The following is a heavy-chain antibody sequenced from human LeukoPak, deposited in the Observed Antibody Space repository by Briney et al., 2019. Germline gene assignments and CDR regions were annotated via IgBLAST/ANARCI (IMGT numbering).Heavy chain of an antibody. CDR2: INHSGST. CDR1: VGSFSGYY. CDR3: ARGTNRRDGYNFPYYYYYGMDV. J-gene: IGHJ6*02. Sequence: SETLSLTCAVYVGSFSGYYWSWIRQPPGKGLEWIGEINHSGSTNYNPSLKSRVTISVDTSKNQFSLKLSSVTAADTAVYYCARGTNRRDGYNFPYYYYYGMDVWGQGTTVTVSS. V-gene: IGHV4-34*01. D-gene: IGHD5-24*01.